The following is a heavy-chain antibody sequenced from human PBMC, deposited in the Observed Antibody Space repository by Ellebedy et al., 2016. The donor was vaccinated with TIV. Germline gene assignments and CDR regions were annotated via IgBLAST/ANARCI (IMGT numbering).Heavy chain of an antibody. D-gene: IGHD4-23*01. J-gene: IGHJ4*02. Sequence: GESLKISXAASGFTFGPYAMSWVRQGQGKGLECVSAISGDSSTTFYADSVKGRFTISRDNSRSTLYLQMNSLGVEDTAVYYCARALFGGHDYWGQGALVTVSS. CDR2: ISGDSSTT. CDR3: ARALFGGHDY. CDR1: GFTFGPYA. V-gene: IGHV3-23*01.